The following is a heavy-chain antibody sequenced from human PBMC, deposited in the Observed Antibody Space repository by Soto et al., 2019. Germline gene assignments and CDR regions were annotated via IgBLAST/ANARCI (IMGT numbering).Heavy chain of an antibody. CDR1: GGSFSGYY. J-gene: IGHJ4*02. Sequence: SETLSLTCAVYGGSFSGYYWSWIRQPPGKGLEWIGEINHSGSTNYNPSLKSRVTISVDTSKNQFSLKLSSVTAADTAVYYCASRASNFDYWGQGTLVTVSS. D-gene: IGHD4-4*01. CDR2: INHSGST. CDR3: ASRASNFDY. V-gene: IGHV4-34*01.